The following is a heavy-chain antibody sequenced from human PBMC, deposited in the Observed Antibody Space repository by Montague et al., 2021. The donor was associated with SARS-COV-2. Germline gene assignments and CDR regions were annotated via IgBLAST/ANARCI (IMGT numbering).Heavy chain of an antibody. CDR1: GASVSSTNW. D-gene: IGHD3-22*01. Sequence: SETLSLTCTVSGASVSSTNWRSWVRQPPGKGLEWVGEISHRGTANYSPSLKSRATMSVDESGDQFFLKLSSVTAADTAVYYCARFSYDNTGYPRGFDFWGQGALVTVSS. V-gene: IGHV4-4*02. J-gene: IGHJ4*02. CDR3: ARFSYDNTGYPRGFDF. CDR2: ISHRGTA.